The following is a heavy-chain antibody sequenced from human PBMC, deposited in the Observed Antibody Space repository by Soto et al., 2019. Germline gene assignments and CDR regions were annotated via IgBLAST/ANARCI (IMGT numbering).Heavy chain of an antibody. CDR2: ILVDGRT. CDR1: GFSCTSYD. J-gene: IGHJ3*02. Sequence: GGSLRLSCAASGFSCTSYDMSWVRQAPGQGLEWVSTILVDGRTFYVDSVKGRFTISRDSSQNTVYLQMNSLTAGDTALYYCAKATATGGGAFDICGQGTMVTV. CDR3: AKATATGGGAFDI. V-gene: IGHV3-23*01. D-gene: IGHD2-8*02.